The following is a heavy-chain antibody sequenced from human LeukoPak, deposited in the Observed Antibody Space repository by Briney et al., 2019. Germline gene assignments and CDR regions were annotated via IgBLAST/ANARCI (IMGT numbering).Heavy chain of an antibody. CDR2: TYYRSKWYN. Sequence: SPNLSLTCAISGDSVSSNSAAWNWIRQSPSRGLEWLGRTYYRSKWYNDYAVSVKSRITINPDTSKNQSSLQLNSVTPEDTAVYYCARDSGPTTKSSVWSIAQYYYMDVWGKGTTVTVSS. V-gene: IGHV6-1*01. CDR3: ARDSGPTTKSSVWSIAQYYYMDV. J-gene: IGHJ6*03. CDR1: GDSVSSNSAA. D-gene: IGHD6-6*01.